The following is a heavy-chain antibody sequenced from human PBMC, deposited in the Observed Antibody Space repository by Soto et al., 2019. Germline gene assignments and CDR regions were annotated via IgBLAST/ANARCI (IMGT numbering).Heavy chain of an antibody. J-gene: IGHJ4*02. Sequence: VRQAPGKGLEWVSAISGSGGSTYYADSVKGRFTISRDNSKNTLYLQMNSLRAEDTAVYYCAKDYDFWSGYDYFDYWGQGTLVTVSS. CDR3: AKDYDFWSGYDYFDY. V-gene: IGHV3-23*01. CDR2: ISGSGGST. D-gene: IGHD3-3*01.